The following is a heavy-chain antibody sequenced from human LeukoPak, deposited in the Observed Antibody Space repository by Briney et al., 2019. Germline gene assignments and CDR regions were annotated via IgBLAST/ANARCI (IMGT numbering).Heavy chain of an antibody. V-gene: IGHV1-2*02. Sequence: ASVKVSCKASGYTFTSYAMHWVRQAPGQGLEWMGWIDPNTGQTDSAQKFQGRVTVTRDTSINTAYMDLSSLRSDDTAVYYCARVVGQGTAMPSRDFFDYWGQGTLVTVSS. D-gene: IGHD5-18*01. J-gene: IGHJ4*02. CDR1: GYTFTSYA. CDR2: IDPNTGQT. CDR3: ARVVGQGTAMPSRDFFDY.